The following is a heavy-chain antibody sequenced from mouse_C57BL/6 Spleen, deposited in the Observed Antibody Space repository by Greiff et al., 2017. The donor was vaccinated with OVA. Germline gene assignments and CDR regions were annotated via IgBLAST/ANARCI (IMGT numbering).Heavy chain of an antibody. CDR1: GYTFTSYW. D-gene: IGHD1-1*01. J-gene: IGHJ1*03. CDR2: IYPGSGST. V-gene: IGHV1-55*01. Sequence: QVQLQQPGAELVKPGASVKMSCKASGYTFTSYWITWVKQRPGQGLEWIGDIYPGSGSTNYNEKFKSKATLTVDTSSSTAYMQLSSLTSEVSAVYYCAPYSGTVVPYWYFDVWGTGTTVTVSA. CDR3: APYSGTVVPYWYFDV.